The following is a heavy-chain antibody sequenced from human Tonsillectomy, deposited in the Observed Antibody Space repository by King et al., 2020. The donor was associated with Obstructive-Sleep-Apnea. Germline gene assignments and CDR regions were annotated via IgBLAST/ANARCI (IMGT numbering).Heavy chain of an antibody. V-gene: IGHV4-31*03. CDR1: GGSISSGGYY. D-gene: IGHD3-22*01. J-gene: IGHJ4*02. CDR2: IYYSGST. CDR3: AGLTHYYDISGYPLYFDY. Sequence: QLQESGPGLVKPSQTLSLTCTVSGGSISSGGYYWSWVRQHPGKGLEWIGYIYYSGSTYYNPSLKSRVTISVDTSKNQFSLKLSSVTAAATVVYYCAGLTHYYDISGYPLYFDYWGQGTLVTVSS.